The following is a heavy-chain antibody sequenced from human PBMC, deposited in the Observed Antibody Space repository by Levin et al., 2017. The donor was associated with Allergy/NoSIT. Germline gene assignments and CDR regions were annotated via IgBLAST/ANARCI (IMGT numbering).Heavy chain of an antibody. CDR1: GFTFSTYW. Sequence: GGSLRLSCAASGFTFSTYWMSWVRQAPGKGLEWVANIKEDGSQKYYAESLKGRFTIDRDNAKNELILQMNRRRAEDTDVYDGARWGTGHCGDDCYSGRDDWGQGTLVTVSS. D-gene: IGHD2-21*02. CDR3: ARWGTGHCGDDCYSGRDD. CDR2: IKEDGSQK. V-gene: IGHV3-7*01. J-gene: IGHJ4*02.